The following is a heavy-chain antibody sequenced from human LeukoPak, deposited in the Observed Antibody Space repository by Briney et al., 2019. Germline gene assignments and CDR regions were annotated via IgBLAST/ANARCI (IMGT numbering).Heavy chain of an antibody. CDR3: AKDRKAVAGTIGKY. Sequence: GGSLRLSCAASGFTFSSYWMHWVRQAPGKGLVWVSRINSDGSSTSYADSVKGRFTISRDNSKNTLYLQMNSLRAEDTAVYYCAKDRKAVAGTIGKYWGQGTLVTVSS. CDR2: INSDGSST. J-gene: IGHJ4*02. D-gene: IGHD6-19*01. V-gene: IGHV3-74*01. CDR1: GFTFSSYW.